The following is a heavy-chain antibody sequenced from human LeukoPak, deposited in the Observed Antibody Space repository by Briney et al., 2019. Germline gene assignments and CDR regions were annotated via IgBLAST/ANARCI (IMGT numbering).Heavy chain of an antibody. D-gene: IGHD3-10*01. CDR2: IRYDGSNK. CDR3: AKDLGRLLWFGELYSGGSGFDY. J-gene: IGHJ4*02. Sequence: PGGSLRLSCAASGFTFSSYGMHWVRQAPGKGLEWVAFIRYDGSNKYYADSVKGRFTISRDNSKNTLYLQMNSLRAEDTAVYYCAKDLGRLLWFGELYSGGSGFDYWGQGTLVTVSS. V-gene: IGHV3-30*02. CDR1: GFTFSSYG.